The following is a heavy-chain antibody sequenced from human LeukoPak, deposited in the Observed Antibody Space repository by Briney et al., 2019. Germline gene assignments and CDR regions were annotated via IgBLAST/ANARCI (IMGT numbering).Heavy chain of an antibody. J-gene: IGHJ4*02. D-gene: IGHD3-9*01. Sequence: PGGSLRLSCAASGFTFSSYGMSWVRQAPGKGLEWVSAISGSGGSTYYADSVKGRFTISRDNSKNTLYLQMNSLRAEDTAVYYCAIDRSYYDILTGETAQPPRDYWGQGTLVTVSS. V-gene: IGHV3-23*01. CDR2: ISGSGGST. CDR1: GFTFSSYG. CDR3: AIDRSYYDILTGETAQPPRDY.